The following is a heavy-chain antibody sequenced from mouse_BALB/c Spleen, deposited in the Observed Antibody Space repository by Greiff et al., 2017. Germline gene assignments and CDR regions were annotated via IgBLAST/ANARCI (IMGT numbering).Heavy chain of an antibody. V-gene: IGHV1-54*01. CDR2: INPGSGGT. CDR3: ARSNYDYGYYFDY. D-gene: IGHD2-4*01. Sequence: QVHVKQSGAELVRPGTSVKVSCKASGYAFTNYLIEWVKQRPGQGLEWIGVINPGSGGTNYNEKFKGKATLTADKSSSTAYMQLSSLTSDDSAVYFCARSNYDYGYYFDYWGQGTTLTVSS. J-gene: IGHJ2*01. CDR1: GYAFTNYL.